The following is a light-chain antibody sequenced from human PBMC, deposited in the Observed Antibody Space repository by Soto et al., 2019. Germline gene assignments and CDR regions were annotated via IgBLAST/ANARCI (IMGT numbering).Light chain of an antibody. CDR1: QDISSG. CDR3: HQYNNWPPYT. Sequence: AIQLTQSPSSLSASVGDRLTITCRASQDISSGLAWYQQKPGRAPKLLIYDASTLVSGVPSRFSGAGSGTAFTLSISSLQSEDFAIYYCHQYNNWPPYTFGQGTKVDIK. J-gene: IGKJ2*01. CDR2: DAS. V-gene: IGKV1D-13*01.